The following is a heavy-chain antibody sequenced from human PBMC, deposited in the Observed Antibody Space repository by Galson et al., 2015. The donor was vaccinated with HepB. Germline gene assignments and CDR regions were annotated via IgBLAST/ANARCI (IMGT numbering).Heavy chain of an antibody. J-gene: IGHJ5*02. CDR1: GFTFSDFY. V-gene: IGHV3-11*01. CDR3: ARAALGWFDP. CDR2: ISSSGSTTI. Sequence: SLRLSCAASGFTFSDFYMSWIRQAPGKGLEWVSYISSSGSTTIYYADSVKGRFTISRDNAKNSLYLQMNNLRAEDTAVYYCARAALGWFDPWGQGTLVTVSS.